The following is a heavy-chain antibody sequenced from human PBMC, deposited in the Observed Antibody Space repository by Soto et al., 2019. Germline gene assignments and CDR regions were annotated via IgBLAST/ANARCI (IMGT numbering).Heavy chain of an antibody. J-gene: IGHJ4*02. CDR2: IYYSGST. CDR1: GGSISSSSFH. D-gene: IGHD3-22*01. CDR3: AMGDESSGLGRKH. Sequence: QLQLQESGPGLVKPSETLSLTCTVSGGSISSSSFHWGWIRQPPGKGLECIGYIYYSGSTYYNPSLKSRVTISVDTSKNQFSLKLSSVTAADTAVYYCAMGDESSGLGRKHWGQGTLVTVSS. V-gene: IGHV4-39*07.